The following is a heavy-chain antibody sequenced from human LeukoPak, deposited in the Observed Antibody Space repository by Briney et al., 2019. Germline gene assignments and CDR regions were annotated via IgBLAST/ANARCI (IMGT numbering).Heavy chain of an antibody. D-gene: IGHD3-3*01. Sequence: GGSLRLSCTASGFTFGDYAMSWFRQAPGKGLEWVGFISSKAYGGTTEYAASVKGRFTISRDESKSIAYLQMNSLKTEDTAVYYCTRDQGVTVLRFLEWLSPAPNGQKYYYYGMDVWGQGTTVTVSS. V-gene: IGHV3-49*03. CDR3: TRDQGVTVLRFLEWLSPAPNGQKYYYYGMDV. J-gene: IGHJ6*02. CDR1: GFTFGDYA. CDR2: ISSKAYGGTT.